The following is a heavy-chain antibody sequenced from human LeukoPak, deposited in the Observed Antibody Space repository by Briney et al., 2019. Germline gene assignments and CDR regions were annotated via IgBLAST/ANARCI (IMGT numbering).Heavy chain of an antibody. CDR3: ARLYDFWSGYYTGIDFDY. J-gene: IGHJ4*02. V-gene: IGHV4-38-2*01. CDR1: GYCISSGCY. Sequence: RPSETLCLTCAVSGYCISSGCYWGWIRQPPGKGLEWIGSIYHSGSTYYNPSLKSRVTISVDTSKNQFSLKLSSVTAADTAVYYCARLYDFWSGYYTGIDFDYWGQGTLVTVSS. CDR2: IYHSGST. D-gene: IGHD3-3*01.